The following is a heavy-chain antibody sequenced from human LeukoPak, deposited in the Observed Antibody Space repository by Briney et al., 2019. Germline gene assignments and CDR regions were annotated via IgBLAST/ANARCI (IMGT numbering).Heavy chain of an antibody. D-gene: IGHD6-13*01. J-gene: IGHJ4*02. Sequence: SETLSLTCTVSGGSISSYYWSWIRQPPGKGLEWIGYIYYSGSTNYNPSLKSRVTISVDTSKNQFSLKLSSVTAADTAVYYCARGIPGIAAAGPLYYWGQGTLVTVSS. CDR3: ARGIPGIAAAGPLYY. CDR2: IYYSGST. V-gene: IGHV4-59*12. CDR1: GGSISSYY.